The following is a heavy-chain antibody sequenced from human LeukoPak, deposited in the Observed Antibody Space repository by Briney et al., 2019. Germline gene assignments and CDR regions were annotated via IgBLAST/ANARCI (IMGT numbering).Heavy chain of an antibody. J-gene: IGHJ6*03. D-gene: IGHD6-13*01. CDR2: IYLGDSDT. V-gene: IGHV5-51*01. Sequence: GEXLKISCKGSGYSFTSYWIGWVRQMPGKGLEWMGIIYLGDSDTRYSPSFQGQVTISADKSISTAYLRWSSLKASDTAMYYCARPRIAAAGNVYYMDVWGKGTTVTVSS. CDR3: ARPRIAAAGNVYYMDV. CDR1: GYSFTSYW.